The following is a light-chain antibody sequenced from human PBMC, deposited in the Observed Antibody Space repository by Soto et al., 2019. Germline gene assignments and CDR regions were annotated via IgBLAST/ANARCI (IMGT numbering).Light chain of an antibody. J-gene: IGKJ1*01. V-gene: IGKV4-1*01. CDR3: QQYYSPPWM. Sequence: DIVMTQSPDSLAVSLGERATINCRSSQSVLFTSNNKNYLAWYQQKPGQPPKLLIYCASTRESGVPDRFSGSGSGTDFTLTISSLQAEDVAVYYCQQYYSPPWMFGQGTKVEIK. CDR2: CAS. CDR1: QSVLFTSNNKNY.